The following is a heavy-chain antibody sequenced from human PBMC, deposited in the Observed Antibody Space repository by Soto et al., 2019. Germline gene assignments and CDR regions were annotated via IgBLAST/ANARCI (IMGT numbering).Heavy chain of an antibody. D-gene: IGHD3-10*01. V-gene: IGHV3-7*03. J-gene: IGHJ5*02. CDR3: ARQTRAPES. Sequence: GGSLRLSCAASGFSFSNYWMTWLRQAPGKGLECVANIKQDGADKYYVDSVKGRFTISRDNAKNSLYLQMDSLRAEDTAVYYCARQTRAPESWGQGTLVTVSS. CDR2: IKQDGADK. CDR1: GFSFSNYW.